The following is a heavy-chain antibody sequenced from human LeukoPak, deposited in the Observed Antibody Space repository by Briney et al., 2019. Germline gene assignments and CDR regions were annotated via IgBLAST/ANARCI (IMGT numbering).Heavy chain of an antibody. V-gene: IGHV4-34*01. CDR3: ARGLVVVVAATRGMGV. Sequence: SETLSLTCAVYGGSFSGYYWSWIRQPPGKGLEWIGEINHSGSTNYNPSLKSRVTISVDTSKNQFSLKLSSVTAADTAVYYCARGLVVVVAATRGMGVWGQGTTVTVSS. CDR1: GGSFSGYY. J-gene: IGHJ6*02. CDR2: INHSGST. D-gene: IGHD2-15*01.